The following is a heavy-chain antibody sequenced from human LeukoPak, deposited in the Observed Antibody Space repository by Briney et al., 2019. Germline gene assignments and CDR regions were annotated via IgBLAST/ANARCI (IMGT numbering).Heavy chain of an antibody. J-gene: IGHJ4*02. D-gene: IGHD1-26*01. Sequence: GGSLRLSCAASGFTFSTFAMHWVRLSPGKGLEWVSSISSSSSYIYYADSVKGRFTISRDNAKNSLYLQMNSLRAEDTAVYYCARDRGSYLHYFDYWGQGTLVTVSS. V-gene: IGHV3-21*01. CDR1: GFTFSTFA. CDR2: ISSSSSYI. CDR3: ARDRGSYLHYFDY.